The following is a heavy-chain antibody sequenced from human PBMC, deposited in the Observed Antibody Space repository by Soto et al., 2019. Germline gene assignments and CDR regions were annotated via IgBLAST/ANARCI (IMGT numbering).Heavy chain of an antibody. Sequence: PGGSLRLSCAASGFTFSSYAMSWVRQAPGKGLEWVSAISGSGGSTYYADSVKGRFTISRDNSKNTLYLQMNSLRAEDTAVYYCAKYRGVIAVAVIHYYYGMDVWGRGTTVTVSS. J-gene: IGHJ6*02. CDR3: AKYRGVIAVAVIHYYYGMDV. V-gene: IGHV3-23*01. D-gene: IGHD6-19*01. CDR1: GFTFSSYA. CDR2: ISGSGGST.